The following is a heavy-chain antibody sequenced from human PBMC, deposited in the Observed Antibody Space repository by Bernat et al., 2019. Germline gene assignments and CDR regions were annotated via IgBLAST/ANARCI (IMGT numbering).Heavy chain of an antibody. J-gene: IGHJ4*02. D-gene: IGHD6-6*01. CDR3: ARQRYSSSSCPDY. V-gene: IGHV1-18*01. CDR1: GYTFSNYG. Sequence: QAQLVQSGADVKKPGASVKVSCRASGYTFSNYGISWVRQAPGQGPEWMGWISGYNGNTNYAQKVQGKVTMTTDTSTRPAYMEVRSLSSADPAVYYCARQRYSSSSCPDYWGPGIVVTVSS. CDR2: ISGYNGNT.